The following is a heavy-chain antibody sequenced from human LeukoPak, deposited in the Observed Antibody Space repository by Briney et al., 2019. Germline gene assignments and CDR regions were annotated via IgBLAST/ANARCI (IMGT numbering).Heavy chain of an antibody. CDR2: ISYDGSNK. CDR3: AKEGSGGSYYFDY. Sequence: GGSLRLSCAASGFTFSTYAMHWVRQAPGKGLEWVAVISYDGSNKYYADSVKGRFTISRDNSKNTLYLQMNSLRAEDTAVYYCAKEGSGGSYYFDYWGQGTLVTVSS. J-gene: IGHJ4*02. CDR1: GFTFSTYA. D-gene: IGHD2-15*01. V-gene: IGHV3-30*04.